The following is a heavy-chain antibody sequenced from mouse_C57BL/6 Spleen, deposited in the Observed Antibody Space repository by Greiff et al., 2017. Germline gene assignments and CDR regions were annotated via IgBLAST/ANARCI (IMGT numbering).Heavy chain of an antibody. V-gene: IGHV1-55*01. Sequence: QVQLQQPGAELVKPGASVKMSCKASGYTFTSYWITWVKQRPGQGLEWIGDIYPGSGSTNYNEKFKSKATLTVDTSSSTAYMQRSSLTSEDSAVYYCARVGYGSSYNYWGQGTTLTVSS. D-gene: IGHD1-1*01. J-gene: IGHJ2*01. CDR1: GYTFTSYW. CDR2: IYPGSGST. CDR3: ARVGYGSSYNY.